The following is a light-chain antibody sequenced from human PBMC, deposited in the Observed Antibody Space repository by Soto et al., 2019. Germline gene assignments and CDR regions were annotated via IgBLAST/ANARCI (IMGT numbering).Light chain of an antibody. CDR1: QSVRNNY. CDR3: QQYGTSPYT. CDR2: GAS. V-gene: IGKV3-20*01. Sequence: ETVLTQSPGTLSLSPGERATLSCRASQSVRNNYLAWYQQKPGQDPRLLIYGASGRATGTPDRFSGSGSGTDFTLTISRLEPEDFAVYYCQQYGTSPYTFGQGTKLEI. J-gene: IGKJ2*01.